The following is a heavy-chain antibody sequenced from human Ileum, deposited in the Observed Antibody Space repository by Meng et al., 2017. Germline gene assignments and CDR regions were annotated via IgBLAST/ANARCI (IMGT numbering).Heavy chain of an antibody. CDR1: GGSMSRGGFY. CDR2: IYSSGST. CDR3: ARGPGRGSGSGSFDY. D-gene: IGHD3-10*01. J-gene: IGHJ4*02. Sequence: QVPLQESGPGLVKPAQTLSLTGTVAGGSMSRGGFYWSWIRQHPGKGLEWIGYIYSSGSTYYNPSLKSLVSISVDTSKNQFSLKLSSVTAADTAVYYCARGPGRGSGSGSFDYWGQGTLVTVSS. V-gene: IGHV4-31*01.